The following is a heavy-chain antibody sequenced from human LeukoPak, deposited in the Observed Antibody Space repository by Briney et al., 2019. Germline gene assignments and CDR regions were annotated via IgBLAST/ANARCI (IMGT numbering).Heavy chain of an antibody. CDR2: IYYSGST. CDR1: GFTVSSSY. V-gene: IGHV4-59*02. Sequence: GSLRLSCAASGFTVSSSYMSWIRQPPGKGLEWIGYIYYSGSTNYNPSLMSRVTISVDTSKNQFSLKLSSVTAADTAVYYCARDSGEGPGGFDYWGQGTLVTVSS. CDR3: ARDSGEGPGGFDY. D-gene: IGHD3-10*01. J-gene: IGHJ4*02.